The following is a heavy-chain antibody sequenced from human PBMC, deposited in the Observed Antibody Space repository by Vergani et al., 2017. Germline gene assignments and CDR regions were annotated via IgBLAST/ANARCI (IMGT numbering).Heavy chain of an antibody. CDR1: GGTFSSYA. CDR2: IIPIFGTA. V-gene: IGHV1-69*06. J-gene: IGHJ4*02. Sequence: QVQLVQSGAEVKKPGSSVKVSCKASGGTFSSYAISWVRQAPGQGLEWMGGIIPIFGTANYAQKFQGRVTITADKSTSTAYMELSSLRSEDTAVYYCATVPLLKEELLYSDGYFDYGGQGTLVTVSS. D-gene: IGHD2-2*02. CDR3: ATVPLLKEELLYSDGYFDY.